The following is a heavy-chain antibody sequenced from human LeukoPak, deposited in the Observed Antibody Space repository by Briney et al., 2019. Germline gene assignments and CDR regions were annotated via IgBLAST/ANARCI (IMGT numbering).Heavy chain of an antibody. CDR3: VKEDQYCGSTGCYTVGFDY. J-gene: IGHJ4*02. CDR2: ISGSGGNT. V-gene: IGHV3-23*01. Sequence: GGSLRLSCAAPAFTFSNYAMGWVRQALGKGLEWVSAISGSGGNTYYADSVKGRFTISRDNSKNTLYLQMNSLRAEDTAIYYCVKEDQYCGSTGCYTVGFDYWGQGTLVTVSS. CDR1: AFTFSNYA. D-gene: IGHD2-2*02.